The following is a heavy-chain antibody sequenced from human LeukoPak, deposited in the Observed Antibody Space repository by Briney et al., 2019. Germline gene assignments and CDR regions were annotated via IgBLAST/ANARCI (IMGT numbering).Heavy chain of an antibody. Sequence: GGSLRLSCVASGFDFSSYALHWVRQAPGKGLEWVSTITGSSSRTYYADSVKGRFAISRDNSKNTLFVQMNTLRTEDTAVYYCAKDGQVRGAIPHYFDSWGQEAWSPSPQ. D-gene: IGHD3-10*01. CDR3: AKDGQVRGAIPHYFDS. CDR2: ITGSSSRT. V-gene: IGHV3-23*01. CDR1: GFDFSSYA. J-gene: IGHJ4*01.